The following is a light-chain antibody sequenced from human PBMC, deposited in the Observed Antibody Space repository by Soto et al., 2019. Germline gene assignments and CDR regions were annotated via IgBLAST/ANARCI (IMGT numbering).Light chain of an antibody. CDR3: QQYNNS. Sequence: EIVMTQSPATLSVSPGEKATLSCRASQSVSSNLAWYQQKPGQAPRLLIYGASTRATGIPARFSGSGSGTEFTLTISSLQSEDFAVYYCQQYNNSFGGGTKVDI. CDR1: QSVSSN. CDR2: GAS. J-gene: IGKJ4*01. V-gene: IGKV3-15*01.